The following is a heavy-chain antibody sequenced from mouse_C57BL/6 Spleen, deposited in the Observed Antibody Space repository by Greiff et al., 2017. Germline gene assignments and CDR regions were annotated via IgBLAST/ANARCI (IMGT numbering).Heavy chain of an antibody. V-gene: IGHV1-54*01. CDR2: INPGSGGT. J-gene: IGHJ1*03. D-gene: IGHD1-1*01. CDR3: AREDYYGSSYVGWYFDV. Sequence: QVQLQQSGAELVRPGTSVKVSCKASGYAFTNYLIEWVKQRPGQGLEWIGVINPGSGGTNYNEKFKGKATLTADKSSSTAYMQLSSLTSEDSAVYFCAREDYYGSSYVGWYFDVWGTGTTVTGSS. CDR1: GYAFTNYL.